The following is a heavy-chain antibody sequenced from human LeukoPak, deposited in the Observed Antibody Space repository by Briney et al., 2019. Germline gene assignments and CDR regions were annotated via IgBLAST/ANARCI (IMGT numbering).Heavy chain of an antibody. CDR2: ISGSGGST. Sequence: AGGSLRLSCAVSGFTFSNFAMSWVRQAPGKGLEWVSVISGSGGSTYYADSVKGRFTISRDNSKNTLYLQMNSLRAEDTAVYYCAKDQGVGATEIDYWGQGTLVTVSS. D-gene: IGHD1-26*01. CDR3: AKDQGVGATEIDY. CDR1: GFTFSNFA. J-gene: IGHJ4*02. V-gene: IGHV3-23*01.